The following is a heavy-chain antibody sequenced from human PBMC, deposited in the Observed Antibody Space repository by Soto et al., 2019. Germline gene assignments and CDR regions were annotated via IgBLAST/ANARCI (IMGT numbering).Heavy chain of an antibody. CDR1: GFTFSSYS. D-gene: IGHD6-19*01. CDR3: ARARYSGIAVAGTVDY. V-gene: IGHV3-48*02. J-gene: IGHJ4*02. Sequence: EVQLVESGGGLVQPGGSLRLSCAASGFTFSSYSMNWVRQAPGKGLEWVSYISSSSSTIYYADSVKGRFTISRDNAKNSLYLQMNSLRDEDTAVYYCARARYSGIAVAGTVDYWGQGTLVTVSS. CDR2: ISSSSSTI.